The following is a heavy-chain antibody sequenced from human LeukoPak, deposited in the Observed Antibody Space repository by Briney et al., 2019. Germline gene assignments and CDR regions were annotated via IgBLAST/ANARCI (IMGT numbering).Heavy chain of an antibody. V-gene: IGHV4-30-2*01. J-gene: IGHJ3*02. CDR2: IYHSGST. D-gene: IGHD1-26*01. CDR3: ARSVSWELLTYAFDI. CDR1: GGSLSSGGYY. Sequence: SETLSLTCTVSGGSLSSGGYYWSWIRQPPGKGLEWIGYIYHSGSTYYNPSLKSRVTISVDRSKNQISLKLSSVTAADTAVYYCARSVSWELLTYAFDIWGQGTMVTVSS.